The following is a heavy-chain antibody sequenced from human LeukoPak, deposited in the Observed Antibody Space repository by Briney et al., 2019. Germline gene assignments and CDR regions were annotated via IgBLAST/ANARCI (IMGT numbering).Heavy chain of an antibody. V-gene: IGHV3-23*01. CDR2: ISGSGGST. CDR3: AKEMDIVVVTARFAFDI. Sequence: GGSLRLSCAASGFTFSSYAMSWVRQAPGKGLEWVSAISGSGGSTYYADSVKGRFTISRDNSKNTLYLQMNSLRAEDTAVYYCAKEMDIVVVTARFAFDIWGQGTMVTVSS. J-gene: IGHJ3*02. CDR1: GFTFSSYA. D-gene: IGHD2-21*02.